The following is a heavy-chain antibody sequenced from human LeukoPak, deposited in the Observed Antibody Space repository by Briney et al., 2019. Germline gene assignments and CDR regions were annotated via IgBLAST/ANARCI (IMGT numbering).Heavy chain of an antibody. CDR1: GGSFSGYY. CDR2: INHSGST. CDR3: ASGSGYDFWSGHPGSWFDP. V-gene: IGHV4-34*01. J-gene: IGHJ5*02. Sequence: SETLSLTCAVYGGSFSGYYWSWIRQPPGKGLEWIGEINHSGSTNYNPSLKSRVTISVDTSKNQFSLKLSSVTAADTAVYYCASGSGYDFWSGHPGSWFDPWGQGTLVTVSP. D-gene: IGHD3-3*01.